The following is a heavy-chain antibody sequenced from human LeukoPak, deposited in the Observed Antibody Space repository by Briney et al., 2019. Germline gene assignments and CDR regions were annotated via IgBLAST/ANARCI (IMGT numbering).Heavy chain of an antibody. D-gene: IGHD3-22*01. J-gene: IGHJ2*01. CDR3: ARGHRYYYDSSGYSPSLVYWYFDL. Sequence: SGTLSLTCAVSGVSISSNLWWTWVRQPPGKGLEWIAEIHHSGSINYNPSLKSRVTISVDTSKNQFSLKLSSVTAADTAVYYCARGHRYYYDSSGYSPSLVYWYFDLWGRGTLVTVSS. V-gene: IGHV4-4*02. CDR2: IHHSGSI. CDR1: GVSISSNLW.